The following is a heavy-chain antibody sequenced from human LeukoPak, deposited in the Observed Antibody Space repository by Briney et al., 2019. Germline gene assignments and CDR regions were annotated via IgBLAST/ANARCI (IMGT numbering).Heavy chain of an antibody. J-gene: IGHJ3*02. CDR3: ARASHDTYYYDSSGYTRDI. Sequence: TGGSLRLSCAASGFTFSDYYMSWIRQAPGKGLEWASYISSSGSTIYYADSVKGRFTISRDNAKNSLYLQMNSLRAEDTAVYYCARASHDTYYYDSSGYTRDIWGQGTMVTVSS. D-gene: IGHD3-22*01. CDR1: GFTFSDYY. V-gene: IGHV3-11*01. CDR2: ISSSGSTI.